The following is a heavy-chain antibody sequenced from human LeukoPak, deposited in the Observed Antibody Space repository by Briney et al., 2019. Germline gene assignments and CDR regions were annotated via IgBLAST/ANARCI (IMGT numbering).Heavy chain of an antibody. CDR3: ARGYCSGNDCYYGGFDP. D-gene: IGHD2-15*01. Sequence: SETLSLTCTVSGGSISSSSYYWGWIRQPPGKGLEWIGTIYYSGSTYYNPSLKSRVTLSVDTSKNQFSLKLSSVTAADTAVYYCARGYCSGNDCYYGGFDPWGQGTLVTVSS. CDR1: GGSISSSSYY. V-gene: IGHV4-39*07. J-gene: IGHJ5*02. CDR2: IYYSGST.